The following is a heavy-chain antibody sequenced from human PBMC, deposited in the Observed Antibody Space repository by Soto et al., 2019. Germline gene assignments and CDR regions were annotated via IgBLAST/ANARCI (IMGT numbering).Heavy chain of an antibody. CDR1: GITFSNAW. CDR2: IKNKNDGGTA. CDR3: LTDHGDWPDY. Sequence: RLVESGGDFVKPGGSLTLSCRTSGITFSNAWMSWVRQAPGKGLEWVGRIKNKNDGGTADYAAPVNGRFIISRDDSTTTLFLQMNSLRTEDTALYYCLTDHGDWPDYWGQGAQVTVSS. V-gene: IGHV3-15*01. D-gene: IGHD2-21*01. J-gene: IGHJ4*02.